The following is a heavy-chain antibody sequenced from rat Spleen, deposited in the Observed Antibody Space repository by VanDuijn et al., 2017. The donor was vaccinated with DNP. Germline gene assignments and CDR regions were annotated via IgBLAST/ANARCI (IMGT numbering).Heavy chain of an antibody. V-gene: IGHV6-6*01. CDR2: IKAKSNNYAT. D-gene: IGHD1-11*01. J-gene: IGHJ2*01. CDR3: ARENYGGDF. CDR1: GFTFSTAW. Sequence: EVQVLESGGGLVQPGNSLKLSCATSGFTFSTAWMYWYRQFPDKRLEWVARIKAKSNNYATDYTESVKGRFTISRDNAKNTLYLQMNSLRSEDTATYYCARENYGGDFWGQGVMVTVSS.